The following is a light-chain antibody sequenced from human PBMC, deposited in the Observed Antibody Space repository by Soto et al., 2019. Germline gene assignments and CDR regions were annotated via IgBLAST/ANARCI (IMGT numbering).Light chain of an antibody. V-gene: IGLV7-46*01. J-gene: IGLJ1*01. CDR2: DTT. Sequence: AVGTQERSLTVSTGGAVTLTCGSSTGAVTNGHYPYWFQQKPGQAPRTLIYDTTNRHSWTPARFSGSLLGGKAALTLSGAQPEDEAEYYCLLSYNGPYVFGTGTKVTVL. CDR3: LLSYNGPYV. CDR1: TGAVTNGHY.